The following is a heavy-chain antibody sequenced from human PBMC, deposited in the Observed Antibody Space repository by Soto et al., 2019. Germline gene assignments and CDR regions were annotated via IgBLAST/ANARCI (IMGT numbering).Heavy chain of an antibody. CDR1: GFSFSDYF. V-gene: IGHV1-46*01. J-gene: IGHJ5*02. Sequence: ASVKVSCKASGFSFSDYFMHWVRQAPGQGLEWMGIINPSGDSRNYAQKFQGRVTITRDTSTSTVYMDLSSLRSDDTAVYYCARDCGDYGDYEVWFDPWGQGTLVTVSS. CDR3: ARDCGDYGDYEVWFDP. CDR2: INPSGDSR. D-gene: IGHD4-17*01.